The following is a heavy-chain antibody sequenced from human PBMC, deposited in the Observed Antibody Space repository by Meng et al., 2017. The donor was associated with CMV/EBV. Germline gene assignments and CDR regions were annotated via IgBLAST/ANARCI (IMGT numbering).Heavy chain of an antibody. CDR2: IKSKTDVGTT. CDR3: TTDFILMVYDAVDWA. Sequence: GGSLRLSCAASGFTFSNAWMSWVRQAPGKGLEWVGRIKSKTDVGTTDYAAPVKGRFTIARDDSKNTLYLQMNSLKTEDTAVYYCTTDFILMVYDAVDWAWGQGTLVTVSS. V-gene: IGHV3-15*01. D-gene: IGHD2-8*01. J-gene: IGHJ5*02. CDR1: GFTFSNAW.